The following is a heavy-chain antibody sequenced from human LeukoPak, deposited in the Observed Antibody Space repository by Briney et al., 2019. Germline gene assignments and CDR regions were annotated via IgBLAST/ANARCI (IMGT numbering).Heavy chain of an antibody. CDR2: MNPNSGNT. V-gene: IGHV1-8*01. CDR1: GYTFTSYD. Sequence: ASVKVSRKASGYTFTSYDINWVRQATGQGLEWMGWMNPNSGNTGYTQKFQGRVTMTRNTSISTAYMELSSLRSEDTAVYYCATRLAVADFDYWGQGTLVTVSS. D-gene: IGHD6-19*01. CDR3: ATRLAVADFDY. J-gene: IGHJ4*02.